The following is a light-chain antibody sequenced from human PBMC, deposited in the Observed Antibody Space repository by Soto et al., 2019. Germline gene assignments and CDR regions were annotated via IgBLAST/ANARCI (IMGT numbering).Light chain of an antibody. Sequence: DRHMKKYPSTLSASVGDRVTITCRASQSISSWLAWYQQKPGKAPKLLIYKASSLESGVPSRFSGSVSGTEFTLTIISLQPHDFATYYSQRYRSYWSSAQGTKVDI. CDR3: QRYRSYWS. J-gene: IGKJ1*01. CDR1: QSISSW. V-gene: IGKV1-5*03. CDR2: KAS.